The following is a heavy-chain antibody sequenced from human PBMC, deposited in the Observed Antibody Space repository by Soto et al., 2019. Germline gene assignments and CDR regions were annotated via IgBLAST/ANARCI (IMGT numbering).Heavy chain of an antibody. Sequence: SETLSLTCTVSGGSISSGGYYWSWIRQHPGKGLEWIVYIYYSVSTYYIPSLKSRFTISVDTSMNLFSLKLSSVFASDTAVYYCARDRQAAGLDYWGQGTLVTVSS. CDR2: IYYSVST. CDR1: GGSISSGGYY. CDR3: ARDRQAAGLDY. J-gene: IGHJ4*02. D-gene: IGHD6-13*01. V-gene: IGHV4-31*03.